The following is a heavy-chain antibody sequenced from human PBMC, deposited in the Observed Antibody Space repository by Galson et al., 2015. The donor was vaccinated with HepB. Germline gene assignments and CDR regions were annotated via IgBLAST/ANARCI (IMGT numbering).Heavy chain of an antibody. CDR3: AKDAADVLLWFGESYFDH. V-gene: IGHV3-33*06. J-gene: IGHJ4*02. CDR1: GFTFTSYG. CDR2: IWYDGSNK. Sequence: SLRLSCAASGFTFTSYGMHWVRQAPGKGLEWVAVIWYDGSNKYYADSVKGLFTISRDNSKNTLYLQMNSLRAEDKALYYCAKDAADVLLWFGESYFDHWGQGTLVTVSS. D-gene: IGHD3-10*01.